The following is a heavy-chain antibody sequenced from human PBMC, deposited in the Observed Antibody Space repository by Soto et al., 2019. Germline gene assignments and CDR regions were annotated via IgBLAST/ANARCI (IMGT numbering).Heavy chain of an antibody. V-gene: IGHV3-33*01. D-gene: IGHD3-3*01. CDR1: GFTFSSYG. J-gene: IGHJ6*02. CDR2: IWYDGSNK. Sequence: GGSLSLSCAASGFTFSSYGMHWVRQAPGKGLEWVAVIWYDGSNKYYADSVKGRFTISRDNSKNTLYLQMNSLRAEDTAVYYCARGYDFWSGPQPNYYYGMDVWGQGTTVTVSS. CDR3: ARGYDFWSGPQPNYYYGMDV.